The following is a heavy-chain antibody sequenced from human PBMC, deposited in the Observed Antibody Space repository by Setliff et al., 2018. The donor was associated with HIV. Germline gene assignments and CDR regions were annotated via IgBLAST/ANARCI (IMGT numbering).Heavy chain of an antibody. CDR2: IYTSGST. J-gene: IGHJ3*02. V-gene: IGHV4-4*07. Sequence: SETLSLTCTVSHYSISSEYYWSWIRQPAGKGLEWIGRIYTSGSTNYNPSLKSRVSISIDTSKNQFSLKLSSVTAADTAVFYCARDKGYSYGTYGAFDIWGQGTMVTVS. CDR3: ARDKGYSYGTYGAFDI. CDR1: HYSISSEYY. D-gene: IGHD5-18*01.